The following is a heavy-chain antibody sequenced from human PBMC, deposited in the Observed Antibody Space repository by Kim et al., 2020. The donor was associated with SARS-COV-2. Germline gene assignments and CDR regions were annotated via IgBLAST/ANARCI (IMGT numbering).Heavy chain of an antibody. V-gene: IGHV1-46*01. CDR3: ARVLRYFDWFQKDYGMDV. J-gene: IGHJ6*02. D-gene: IGHD3-9*01. CDR2: INPSGGST. CDR1: GYTFTSYY. Sequence: ASVKVSCKASGYTFTSYYMHWVRQAPGQGLEWMGIINPSGGSTSYAQKFQGRVTMTRDTSTSTVYMELSSLRSEDTAVYYCARVLRYFDWFQKDYGMDVWGQGTTVTVSS.